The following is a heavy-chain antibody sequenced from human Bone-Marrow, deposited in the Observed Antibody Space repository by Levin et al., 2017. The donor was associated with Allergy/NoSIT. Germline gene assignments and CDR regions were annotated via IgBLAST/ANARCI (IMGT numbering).Heavy chain of an antibody. CDR3: ARRRDYFDC. J-gene: IGHJ4*02. V-gene: IGHV3-11*01. CDR2: MSSSGSTI. Sequence: GESLKISCAASGFTFSDYYMTWIRQAPGKGLEWVSYMSSSGSTIYYADSVKGRFTISRDNAKNSLYLQMNSLRAEDTAVYYCARRRDYFDCWGQGTLVTVSS. CDR1: GFTFSDYY.